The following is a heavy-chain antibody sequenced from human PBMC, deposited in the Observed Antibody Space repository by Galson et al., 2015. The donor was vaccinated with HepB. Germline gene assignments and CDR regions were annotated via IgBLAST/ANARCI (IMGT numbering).Heavy chain of an antibody. CDR3: AKRMGFDSAAFDV. D-gene: IGHD5-12*01. J-gene: IGHJ3*01. CDR1: GFTFNSYG. Sequence: SLRLSCAASGFTFNSYGMTWVRRAPGKGLEWVSAISGSGVNTYYADSVKGRFTISRDNSKNTVFLQMNSLRAEDTAVYYCAKRMGFDSAAFDVWGQGTMVTVSS. CDR2: ISGSGVNT. V-gene: IGHV3-23*01.